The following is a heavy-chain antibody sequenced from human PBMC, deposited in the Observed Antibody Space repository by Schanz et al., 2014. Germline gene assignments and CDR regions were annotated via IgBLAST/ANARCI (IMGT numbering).Heavy chain of an antibody. D-gene: IGHD4-17*01. Sequence: VQLVESGGGVVQPGRSLRLSCAAYGFTLSSYAMHWVRQAPGKGLEWVSSISSSGSYIHYADSVKGRFTISRDNAKNTLYLQMNSLRAEDTAVYYCARDGDRVYRNYYMDVWGKGTTVTVSS. V-gene: IGHV3-21*01. J-gene: IGHJ6*03. CDR2: ISSSGSYI. CDR3: ARDGDRVYRNYYMDV. CDR1: GFTLSSYA.